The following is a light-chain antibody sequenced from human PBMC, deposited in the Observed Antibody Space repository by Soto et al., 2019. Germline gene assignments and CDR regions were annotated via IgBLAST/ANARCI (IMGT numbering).Light chain of an antibody. Sequence: QSVLTQPPSMSGAPRQRVTISCTGSSSNIGAGYDVHWYQQHPGTAPKLLIFDNNNRPSGFPDRFSGSKSDTSASLAITGLQAEDEADYYCQSFDTSLSGFVVFGGGTKVTVL. CDR3: QSFDTSLSGFVV. CDR1: SSNIGAGYD. CDR2: DNN. V-gene: IGLV1-40*01. J-gene: IGLJ2*01.